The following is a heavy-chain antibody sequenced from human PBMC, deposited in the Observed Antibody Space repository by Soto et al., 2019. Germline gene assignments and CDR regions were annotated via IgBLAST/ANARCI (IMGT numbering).Heavy chain of an antibody. V-gene: IGHV3-15*01. D-gene: IGHD6-19*01. Sequence: EVQLVESGGGLVKPGGSLRLSCAASGFTFTKAWMTWVRQPPGKVLEWVGRIKSRADGGTTDYAASVKDRFISSRDDSNDTLYLHMNRLKTDDTAVYYCTTASQWLPPYSWGQGALVTVSS. CDR1: GFTFTKAW. J-gene: IGHJ4*02. CDR2: IKSRADGGTT. CDR3: TTASQWLPPYS.